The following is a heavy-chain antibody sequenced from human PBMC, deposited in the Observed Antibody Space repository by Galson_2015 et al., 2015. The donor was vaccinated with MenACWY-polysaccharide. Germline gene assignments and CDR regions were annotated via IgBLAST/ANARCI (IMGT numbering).Heavy chain of an antibody. CDR2: VDPRTGDT. J-gene: IGHJ3*02. D-gene: IGHD3-22*01. CDR1: GYTFNGYY. V-gene: IGHV1-2*02. CDR3: ASPDDTSGYYDDPFDI. Sequence: SVKVSCKASGYTFNGYYMHWVRQAPGQGLEWMGWVDPRTGDTKYAQNFQGRVTVTRDTSTHTAYMELRRLRSDDTAVYYCASPDDTSGYYDDPFDIWGQGTMVTVSS.